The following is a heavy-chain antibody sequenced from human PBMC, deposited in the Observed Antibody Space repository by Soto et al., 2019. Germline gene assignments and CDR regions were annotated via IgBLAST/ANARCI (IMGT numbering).Heavy chain of an antibody. J-gene: IGHJ6*04. Sequence: SETLSLTCAVYGGSFSGYYWSWIRQPPGKGLEWIGEINHSGSTNYNPSLKSRVTISVDTSKNQFSLKLSSVTAAVTAVYYCARLPFYYGPGSPLYGRDVGGKGTRVPV. CDR3: ARLPFYYGPGSPLYGRDV. CDR1: GGSFSGYY. D-gene: IGHD3-10*01. V-gene: IGHV4-34*01. CDR2: INHSGST.